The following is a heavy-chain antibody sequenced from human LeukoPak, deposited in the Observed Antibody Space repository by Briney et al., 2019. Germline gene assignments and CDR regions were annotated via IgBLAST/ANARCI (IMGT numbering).Heavy chain of an antibody. CDR2: IYYSGDT. J-gene: IGHJ5*02. V-gene: IGHV4-59*11. D-gene: IGHD6-19*01. Sequence: PSETLSLTCIVSGASISSHYWSWIRQPPGKRLEWVGYIYYSGDTNYNPSLTSRVTISVDTSKHQFSLKLSSVTAADTAVYYCARPVAGTIGGFDPWGQGTLVTVSS. CDR1: GASISSHY. CDR3: ARPVAGTIGGFDP.